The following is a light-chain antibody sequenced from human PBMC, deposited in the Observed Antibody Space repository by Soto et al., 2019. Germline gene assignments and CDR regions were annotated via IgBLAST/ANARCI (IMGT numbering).Light chain of an antibody. CDR2: GAS. V-gene: IGKV3-20*01. CDR3: QQYDNSIT. J-gene: IGKJ5*01. Sequence: EIVLTQSPGTLSLSPGETATLSCRASQSVSSNNLAWYHQKPGQTPRLLIYGASSRATGIPDRFSGSGSGTDFTLTISRLEPEDFAVYYWQQYDNSITFGQGTRLEIE. CDR1: QSVSSNN.